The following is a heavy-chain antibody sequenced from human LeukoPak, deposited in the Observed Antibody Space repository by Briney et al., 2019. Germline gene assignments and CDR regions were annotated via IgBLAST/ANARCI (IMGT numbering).Heavy chain of an antibody. CDR1: GFTFSNYG. D-gene: IGHD5-12*01. V-gene: IGHV3-30*04. Sequence: GGSLRLSCAASGFTFSNYGMHWVRQAPGKGLEWVAVISYDGSIKYYADSVKGRFTISRDNSKNTLYLQMNSLRAEDTAVYYCARGPSGYHNTGGQGTLVTVSS. CDR2: ISYDGSIK. J-gene: IGHJ4*02. CDR3: ARGPSGYHNT.